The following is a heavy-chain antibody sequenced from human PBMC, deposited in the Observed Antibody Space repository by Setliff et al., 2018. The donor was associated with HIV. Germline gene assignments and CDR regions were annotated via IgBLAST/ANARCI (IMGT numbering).Heavy chain of an antibody. CDR2: ISSDGSNE. CDR3: ARFSTGYALFDY. D-gene: IGHD3-9*01. J-gene: IGHJ4*02. Sequence: PGGSLRLSCAASGFTFSSYAMQWVRQAPGKGLEWVAVISSDGSNEYYADSVKGRFTISRDNTKSSLYLQMNSLRAEDTAVYYCARFSTGYALFDYWGQGVLVTVSS. V-gene: IGHV3-30*04. CDR1: GFTFSSYA.